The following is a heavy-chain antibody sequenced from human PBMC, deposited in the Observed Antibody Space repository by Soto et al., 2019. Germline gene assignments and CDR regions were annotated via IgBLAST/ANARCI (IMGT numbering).Heavy chain of an antibody. J-gene: IGHJ4*02. CDR2: IYYSGST. Sequence: QVQLQESGPGLVKPSETLSLTCTVSGGSISSYYWSWIRQPPGKGLAWIGYIYYSGSTNYNPSLKIRVTISVDTSKNPFSLKLSSVTAADTAVYYCARRYGYSFDYWGQGTLVTVSS. CDR1: GGSISSYY. D-gene: IGHD1-1*01. CDR3: ARRYGYSFDY. V-gene: IGHV4-59*08.